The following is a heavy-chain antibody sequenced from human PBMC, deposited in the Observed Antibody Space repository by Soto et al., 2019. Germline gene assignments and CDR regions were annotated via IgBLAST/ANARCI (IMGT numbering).Heavy chain of an antibody. Sequence: GGSLRLSWAASGFTFSGSCMSWVRQAPGKGLEWVAVVRYDGSDKYFADSVKGRFSISRDSSKNTLFLQMNSLRFEDTAVYYCARGPGNFYYFDYWDQGILVTVSS. CDR1: GFTFSGSC. D-gene: IGHD1-7*01. J-gene: IGHJ4*02. V-gene: IGHV3-7*04. CDR2: VRYDGSDK. CDR3: ARGPGNFYYFDY.